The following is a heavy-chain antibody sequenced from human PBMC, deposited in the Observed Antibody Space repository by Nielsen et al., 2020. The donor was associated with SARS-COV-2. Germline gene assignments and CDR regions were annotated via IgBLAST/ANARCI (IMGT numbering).Heavy chain of an antibody. CDR2: INPSGGST. Sequence: GGSLRLSCAASGFTFTSYYMHWVRQAPGQGLEWMGIINPSGGSTSYAQKFQGRVTMTRDTSTSTVYLDLSSLRSEDTAVYYCARVGRSGWSHEAIDLWGQGTKVTVSS. V-gene: IGHV1-46*01. CDR1: GFTFTSYY. J-gene: IGHJ3*01. CDR3: ARVGRSGWSHEAIDL. D-gene: IGHD6-19*01.